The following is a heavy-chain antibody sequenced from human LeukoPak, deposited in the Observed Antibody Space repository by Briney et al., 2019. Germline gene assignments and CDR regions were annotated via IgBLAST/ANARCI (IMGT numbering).Heavy chain of an antibody. V-gene: IGHV3-23*01. CDR1: GFSSSNYA. D-gene: IGHD3-16*01. CDR2: ITSNGDDT. CDR3: AFDWGFDY. Sequence: PGGSLRLTCAVSGFSSSNYAMSWVRQAPGKGLEWVSSITSNGDDTFYAVSVKGRFTISRDNSWDTVFLQMNSLRADDTAVYYCAFDWGFDYWGQGTLVTVSS. J-gene: IGHJ4*02.